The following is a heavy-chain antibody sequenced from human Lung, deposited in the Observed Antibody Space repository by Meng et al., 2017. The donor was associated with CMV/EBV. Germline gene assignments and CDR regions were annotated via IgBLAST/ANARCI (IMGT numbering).Heavy chain of an antibody. CDR3: ARDWELVTPGGDY. CDR1: GYTFTSYG. V-gene: IGHV1-18*01. D-gene: IGHD3-10*01. J-gene: IGHJ4*02. Sequence: ASVXVSCKASGYTFTSYGISWVRQAPGQGLEWMGWISAYNGNTNYAQKFQGRVIMTTDTFTSTAYMELRSLRSDDTAVYYCARDWELVTPGGDYWGQGTLVTVSS. CDR2: ISAYNGNT.